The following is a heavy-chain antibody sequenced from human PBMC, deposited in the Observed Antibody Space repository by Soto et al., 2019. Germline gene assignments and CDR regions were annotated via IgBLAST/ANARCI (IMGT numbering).Heavy chain of an antibody. CDR3: ESGSGRNSHSCAFDC. CDR2: ISYDGDDK. J-gene: IGHJ4*02. CDR1: GFTFSNHG. V-gene: IGHV3-30*03. Sequence: QMQLVESGGGVVQPGRSLRLSCAASGFTFSNHGIQWVRQAPGKGLEWVADISYDGDDKWYVDAVRGRFNVSRDNSKETVYLRMQGVVDEDTAKCCCESGSGRNSHSCAFDCLGQGSLVTDS. D-gene: IGHD1-26*01.